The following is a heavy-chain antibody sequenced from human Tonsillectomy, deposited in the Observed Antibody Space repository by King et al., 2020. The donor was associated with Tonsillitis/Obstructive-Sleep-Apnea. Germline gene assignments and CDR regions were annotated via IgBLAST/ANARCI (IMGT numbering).Heavy chain of an antibody. CDR3: ATYVDTYCGGDCYPSGVGYFDY. J-gene: IGHJ4*02. Sequence: VQLVESGAEVKKPGESLKISCTGSGDNFSNYWIAWVRQMTGKGLEWMGIIYPGDSDIRYSPSFQGQVTISADKSISTAYLQWSSLKASDTAMYYCATYVDTYCGGDCYPSGVGYFDYWGQGTLVTVSS. CDR1: GDNFSNYW. D-gene: IGHD2-21*02. V-gene: IGHV5-51*03. CDR2: IYPGDSDI.